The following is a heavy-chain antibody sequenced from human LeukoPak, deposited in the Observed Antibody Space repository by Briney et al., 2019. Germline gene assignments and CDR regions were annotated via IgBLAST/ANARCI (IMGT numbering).Heavy chain of an antibody. Sequence: GGSLRLSCAASGFTFSTYWMHWVRQAPGKGLVWVSRINPDGTTTSYADSVKGRFTISRDNAKDTVYLQMNSLKTEDTAVYYCTRLATWFGEPAILDYWGPGTLGAVSP. J-gene: IGHJ4*02. D-gene: IGHD3-10*01. CDR1: GFTFSTYW. CDR3: TRLATWFGEPAILDY. V-gene: IGHV3-74*01. CDR2: INPDGTTT.